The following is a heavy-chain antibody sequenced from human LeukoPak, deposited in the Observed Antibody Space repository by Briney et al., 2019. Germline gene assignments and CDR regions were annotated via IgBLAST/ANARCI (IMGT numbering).Heavy chain of an antibody. CDR3: ARGQRIRYFDH. CDR2: INHSGST. Sequence: NPPETLSLTCAVYGGSFSGYYWSWIRQPPGKGLEWIGEINHSGSTNYNPSLKSRVTISVDTSKNQFSLKLSSVTAADTAVYYCARGQRIRYFDHWGQGTLVTVSS. CDR1: GGSFSGYY. V-gene: IGHV4-34*01. D-gene: IGHD3-9*01. J-gene: IGHJ4*02.